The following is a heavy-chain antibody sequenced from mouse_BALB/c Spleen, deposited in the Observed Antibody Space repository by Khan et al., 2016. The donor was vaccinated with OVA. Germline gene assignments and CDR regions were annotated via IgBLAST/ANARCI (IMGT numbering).Heavy chain of an antibody. CDR1: GFTFSRFG. Sequence: EVELVESGGGLVQPGGSRKLSCAASGFTFSRFGMHWVRQAPEKGLEWVAYISSGSSTIYYADTVKGRFTISRDNPKNTLFLQMTRLRSEDTAMYYCARDSNFDYWGQGTTLTVSS. CDR2: ISSGSSTI. CDR3: ARDSNFDY. J-gene: IGHJ2*01. V-gene: IGHV5-17*02.